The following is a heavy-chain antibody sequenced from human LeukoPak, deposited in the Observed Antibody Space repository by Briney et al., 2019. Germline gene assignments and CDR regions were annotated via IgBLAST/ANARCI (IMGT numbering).Heavy chain of an antibody. CDR3: ATVSF. V-gene: IGHV1-18*01. CDR2: ITTDDETT. Sequence: ASVKVSCKASGYTFRNFGITWVRQAPGQGLEWLGWITTDDETTNYAQQFQGRVTMNTDTSTNTAYMELKSLRSEDTAVYYCATVSFWGQGTLVTVSS. D-gene: IGHD3-16*01. CDR1: GYTFRNFG. J-gene: IGHJ4*02.